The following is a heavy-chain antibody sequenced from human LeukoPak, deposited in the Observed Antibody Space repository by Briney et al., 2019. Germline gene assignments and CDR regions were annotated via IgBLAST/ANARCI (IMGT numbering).Heavy chain of an antibody. J-gene: IGHJ4*02. Sequence: SVKVSCKASGGTFSSYAISWVRQAPGQGLEWMGRIIPILGIANYAQKFQGRVTITADKSTSTAYMELSSLRSEDTAVYYCARGRRLGYCSSTSCYPLDYWGQGTLVTVSS. CDR1: GGTFSSYA. CDR2: IIPILGIA. D-gene: IGHD2-2*01. V-gene: IGHV1-69*04. CDR3: ARGRRLGYCSSTSCYPLDY.